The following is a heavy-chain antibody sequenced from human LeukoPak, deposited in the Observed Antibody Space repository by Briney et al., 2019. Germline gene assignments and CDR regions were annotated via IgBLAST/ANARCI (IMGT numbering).Heavy chain of an antibody. D-gene: IGHD6-6*01. Sequence: GESLKISCKGSGYIFTNYWITWVRQMPGKGLECMGIIYPGDSDTRYSPPFQGQVTISADKSIGTAYLQWSSLKASDTAIYYCVRHDILYSNSSAAFDIWGQGTMVTVSS. V-gene: IGHV5-51*01. CDR1: GYIFTNYW. CDR3: VRHDILYSNSSAAFDI. CDR2: IYPGDSDT. J-gene: IGHJ3*02.